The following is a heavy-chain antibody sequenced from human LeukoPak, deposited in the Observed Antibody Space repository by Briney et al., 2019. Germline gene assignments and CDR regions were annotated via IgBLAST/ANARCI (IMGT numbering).Heavy chain of an antibody. V-gene: IGHV1-69*04. D-gene: IGHD3-10*01. J-gene: IGHJ6*02. Sequence: PGASVKVSCKASGGTFSSYAISWVRQAPGQGLEWMGRIIPILGIANYAQKFQGRVTITADKSTSTAYMELSSLRSEDTAVYYCARDDPGYGSGGYRNGMDVWGQGTTVTVSS. CDR1: GGTFSSYA. CDR3: ARDDPGYGSGGYRNGMDV. CDR2: IIPILGIA.